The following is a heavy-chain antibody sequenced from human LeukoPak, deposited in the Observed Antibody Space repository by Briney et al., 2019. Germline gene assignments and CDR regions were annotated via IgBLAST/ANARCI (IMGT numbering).Heavy chain of an antibody. CDR1: GFTFSGSA. Sequence: GGSLKLSCAASGFTFSGSAMHWVRQASGKGLEWVGRIRSKANSYATAYAASVKGRFTISRDDSKNTAYLQMNSLKTEDTAVYYCTSLVVVVQAAIAQYYYGMDVWGQGTTVTVSS. CDR3: TSLVVVVQAAIAQYYYGMDV. CDR2: IRSKANSYAT. D-gene: IGHD2-2*02. V-gene: IGHV3-73*01. J-gene: IGHJ6*02.